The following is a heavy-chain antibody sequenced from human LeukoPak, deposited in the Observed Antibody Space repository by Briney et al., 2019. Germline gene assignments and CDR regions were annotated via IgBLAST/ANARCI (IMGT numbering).Heavy chain of an antibody. CDR1: GFTFSVYS. Sequence: PGGSLRLSCAASGFTFSVYSMNWVRQAPGKGLEWVAFIRYDGSNKYYADSVKGRFTISRDNSENTLYLQMNSLRAEDTAVYYRAKDPSDIVLMVYVGSVHEDDYWGQGTLVTVSS. CDR3: AKDPSDIVLMVYVGSVHEDDY. V-gene: IGHV3-30*02. CDR2: IRYDGSNK. J-gene: IGHJ4*02. D-gene: IGHD2-8*01.